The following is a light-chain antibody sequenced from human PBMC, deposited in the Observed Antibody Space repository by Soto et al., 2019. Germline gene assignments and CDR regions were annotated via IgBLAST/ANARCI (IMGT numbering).Light chain of an antibody. J-gene: IGLJ1*01. CDR3: QVWNITTDHYV. CDR2: DDN. Sequence: ELTQPPSVSVAPGQTARITCGGNNIGSTSVHWYQQKPGHAPVLVVYDDNDRPSGIPERFSGSNSENTATLTITRVEAGDEADYYCQVWNITTDHYVFGTGTKVTVL. CDR1: NIGSTS. V-gene: IGLV3-21*02.